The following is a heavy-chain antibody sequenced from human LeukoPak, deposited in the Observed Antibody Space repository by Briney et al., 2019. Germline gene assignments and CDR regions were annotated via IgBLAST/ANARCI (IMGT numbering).Heavy chain of an antibody. Sequence: PGGSLRLSCAASGFSFTNYWMSWVRQAPGKGLEWVANVKEDGTTKQYVDSVQGRFTISRDHAKNSLYLQMDSLRAEDTAVYYCVSQEVVPHWGQGTLVSVSS. CDR1: GFSFTNYW. D-gene: IGHD2-15*01. CDR2: VKEDGTTK. V-gene: IGHV3-7*01. J-gene: IGHJ4*02. CDR3: VSQEVVPH.